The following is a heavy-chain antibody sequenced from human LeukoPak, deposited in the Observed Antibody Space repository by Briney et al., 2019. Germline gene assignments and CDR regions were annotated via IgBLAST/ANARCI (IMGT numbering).Heavy chain of an antibody. CDR1: GGSISSYY. D-gene: IGHD3-22*01. J-gene: IGHJ4*02. CDR2: IYYSGST. V-gene: IGHV4-59*01. Sequence: SETLSLTCTVSGGSISSYYWSWIRQPPGKGLEWIGYIYYSGSTNYNPSLKSRVTISADTSKNQFSLKLSPVTAADTAVYYCARDPYDSSWGLCYFDYWGQGNLVTVSS. CDR3: ARDPYDSSWGLCYFDY.